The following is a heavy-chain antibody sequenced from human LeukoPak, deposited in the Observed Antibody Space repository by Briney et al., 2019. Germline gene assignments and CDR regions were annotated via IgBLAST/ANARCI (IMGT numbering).Heavy chain of an antibody. D-gene: IGHD1-26*01. Sequence: ASVKVSCKASGYTFTTYAMHWVRQAPGQRLEWMGWINAGNGNTKYAQRFQGRVTMTTDTSTSTAHMELRSLISEDTAVYFCARGIVGATALMDVWGQGNTVTVSS. J-gene: IGHJ6*02. CDR2: INAGNGNT. V-gene: IGHV1-3*01. CDR1: GYTFTTYA. CDR3: ARGIVGATALMDV.